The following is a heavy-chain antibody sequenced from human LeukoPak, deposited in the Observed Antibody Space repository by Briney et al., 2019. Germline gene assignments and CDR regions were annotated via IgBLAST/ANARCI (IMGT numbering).Heavy chain of an antibody. CDR2: ISSSSSYI. CDR1: GFTFSSYS. J-gene: IGHJ4*02. CDR3: ARQVDSSGNPGN. V-gene: IGHV3-21*01. D-gene: IGHD3-22*01. Sequence: GGSLRLSCAASGFTFSSYSMNWVRQAPGKGLEWVSSISSSSSYIYYADSVKGRFTISRDNAKNSLYLQMNSLRAEDTAVYYCARQVDSSGNPGNWGQGTLVTVSS.